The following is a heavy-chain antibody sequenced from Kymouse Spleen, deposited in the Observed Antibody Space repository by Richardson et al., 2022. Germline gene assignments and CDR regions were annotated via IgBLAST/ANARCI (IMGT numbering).Heavy chain of an antibody. CDR1: GFTFSSYG. CDR3: AKDSIAVAGTWDY. Sequence: QVQLVESGGGVVQPGRSLRLSCAASGFTFSSYGMHWVRQAPGKGLEWVAVISYDGSNKYYADSVKGRFTISRDNSKNTLYLQMNSLRAEDTAVYYCAKDSIAVAGTWDYWGQGTLVTVSS. J-gene: IGHJ4*02. D-gene: IGHD6-19*01. V-gene: IGHV3-30*18. CDR2: ISYDGSNK.